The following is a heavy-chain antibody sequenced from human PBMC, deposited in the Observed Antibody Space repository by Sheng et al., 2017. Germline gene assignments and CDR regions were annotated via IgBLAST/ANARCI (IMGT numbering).Heavy chain of an antibody. V-gene: IGHV3-11*04. Sequence: QVNLVESGGGLVKPGGSLRLSCAASGLTFSDYYMSWIRQAPGKGLAWISNIDTGGRITYYADSVKGRFSVSRDNAQNTVYLQMNGLKVEDTGIYFCARGRPGGLWGRGTMVTVSS. CDR1: GLTFSDYY. J-gene: IGHJ3*01. CDR2: IDTGGRIT. CDR3: ARGRPGGL. D-gene: IGHD2-15*01.